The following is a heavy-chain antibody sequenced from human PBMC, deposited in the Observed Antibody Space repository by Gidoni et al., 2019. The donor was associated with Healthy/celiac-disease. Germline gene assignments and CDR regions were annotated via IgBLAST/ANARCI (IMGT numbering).Heavy chain of an antibody. J-gene: IGHJ4*02. CDR2: ISWNSGSI. Sequence: EVQLVESGGGLVQPGRSLRLSCAASGFTFDDYAMHWVRQAPGKGLEWVSGISWNSGSIGYADSVKGRFTISRDNAKNSLYLQMNSLRAEDTALYYCAKGTAAAGYFDYWGQGTLVTVSS. D-gene: IGHD6-13*01. V-gene: IGHV3-9*01. CDR1: GFTFDDYA. CDR3: AKGTAAAGYFDY.